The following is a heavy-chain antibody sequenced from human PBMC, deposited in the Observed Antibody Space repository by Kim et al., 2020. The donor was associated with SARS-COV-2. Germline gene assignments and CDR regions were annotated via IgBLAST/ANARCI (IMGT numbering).Heavy chain of an antibody. D-gene: IGHD2-2*01. J-gene: IGHJ4*02. CDR2: MKQDGSEK. V-gene: IGHV3-7*01. CDR3: ATESQVGCSSTSCPFDY. CDR1: GFTFSRYW. Sequence: GGSLRLSCAASGFTFSRYWMSWVRQAPGKGLEWVANMKQDGSEKYYVDSVKGRFTISRDNAKNSLYLQMNSLRAEDTAVYYCATESQVGCSSTSCPFDYWGQGTLVTVSS.